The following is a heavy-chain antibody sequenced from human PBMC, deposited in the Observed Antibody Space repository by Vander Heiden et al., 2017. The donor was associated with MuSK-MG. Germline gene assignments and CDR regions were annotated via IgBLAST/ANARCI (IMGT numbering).Heavy chain of an antibody. CDR3: ARGRIGWYSPPNDY. D-gene: IGHD6-19*01. V-gene: IGHV4-34*01. J-gene: IGHJ4*02. Sequence: QVQLQQWGAGLLKPSETLSLTCVVSGGSFSGYYWGWIRQPPGKGLEWIGEINHSGSTNYNPSLKSRVTISVDTSKNQFSLKLSSVTAADTAVYYCARGRIGWYSPPNDYWGQGTLVTVSS. CDR2: INHSGST. CDR1: GGSFSGYY.